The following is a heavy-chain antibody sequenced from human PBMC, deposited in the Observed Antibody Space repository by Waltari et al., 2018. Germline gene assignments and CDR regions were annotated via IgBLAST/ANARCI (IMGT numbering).Heavy chain of an antibody. V-gene: IGHV3-7*01. Sequence: EVPLVESGGGLVPPGGSLRPSCVASGFPFSRYWLCWGRQSPGKGVEWVAKIKQDGSEKYYVDSVKGRFTMSRDNATNSVYLQMDSLRVEDTGVYYCARDRGGMDVWGQGTTVTVAS. CDR3: ARDRGGMDV. CDR2: IKQDGSEK. CDR1: GFPFSRYW. J-gene: IGHJ6*02.